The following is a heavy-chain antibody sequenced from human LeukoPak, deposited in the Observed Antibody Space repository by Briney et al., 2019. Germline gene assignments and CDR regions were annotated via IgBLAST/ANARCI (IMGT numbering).Heavy chain of an antibody. CDR2: ISSSSSYI. CDR3: ARDSLYYYDSSGYYPSTPDY. CDR1: GFTFSSHS. V-gene: IGHV3-21*01. J-gene: IGHJ4*02. Sequence: GGSLRLSCAASGFTFSSHSMNWVRQAPGKGLEWVSSISSSSSYIYYAGLVKGRFTISRDNAKNSLYLQMNSLRAEDTAVYYCARDSLYYYDSSGYYPSTPDYWGQGTLVTVSS. D-gene: IGHD3-22*01.